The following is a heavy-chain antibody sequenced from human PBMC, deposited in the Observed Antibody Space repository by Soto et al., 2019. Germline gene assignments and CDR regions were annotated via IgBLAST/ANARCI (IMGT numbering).Heavy chain of an antibody. CDR3: AKDPFDYTYGMDV. CDR1: GITVSSNY. Sequence: EVQLVESGGGLVQPGGSLRLSCVGSGITVSSNYMTWVRQAPGKGLEFVAIIYGGGSTYYADSVKGRLTISRDNSKNTLYLQMSSLRAEDTAAYYCAKDPFDYTYGMDVWGQGTTVIVSS. V-gene: IGHV3-66*01. J-gene: IGHJ6*02. CDR2: IYGGGST. D-gene: IGHD5-12*01.